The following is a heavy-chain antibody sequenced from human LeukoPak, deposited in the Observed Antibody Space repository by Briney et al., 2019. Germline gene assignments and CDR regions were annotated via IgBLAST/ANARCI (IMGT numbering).Heavy chain of an antibody. CDR1: GFTFSNYW. D-gene: IGHD5-12*01. CDR3: AKVRSRGFDAFDI. CDR2: INSDGSST. J-gene: IGHJ3*02. Sequence: GGCLRLSCAASGFTFSNYWMHWVRQAPGKGLVWVSRINSDGSSTSYADFVKGRFTISRDNAKNTLYLQMNSLRVEDTAVYYCAKVRSRGFDAFDIWGQGTMVTVSS. V-gene: IGHV3-74*01.